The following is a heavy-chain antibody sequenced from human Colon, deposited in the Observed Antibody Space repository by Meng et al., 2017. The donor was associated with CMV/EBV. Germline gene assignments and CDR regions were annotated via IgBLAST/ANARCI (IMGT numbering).Heavy chain of an antibody. CDR1: GFTFSNYW. Sequence: GGSLRLSCAASGFTFSNYWMTWVRQAPGKGLEWVANIKQNGRETSYVDSVKGRFTIARDDAKNSLYLQMDSLRPEDTAAYYCARDPFQAHLLDDFLDSWGQGTLVTVSS. D-gene: IGHD3-3*01. V-gene: IGHV3-7*01. CDR2: IKQNGRET. J-gene: IGHJ4*02. CDR3: ARDPFQAHLLDDFLDS.